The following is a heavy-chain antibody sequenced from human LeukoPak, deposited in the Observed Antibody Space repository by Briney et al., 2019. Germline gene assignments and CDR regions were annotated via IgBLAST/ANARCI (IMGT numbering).Heavy chain of an antibody. J-gene: IGHJ4*02. CDR3: ARDFRGSGSYPPY. CDR1: GFTFSSYS. V-gene: IGHV3-21*01. Sequence: GGSLRLSCAASGFTFSSYSMNWVRQAPGKGLEWVSSISSSSSYRYYADSVKGRFTISRDNAKNSLYLQMNSLRAEDTAVYYCARDFRGSGSYPPYWGQGTLVTVSS. D-gene: IGHD3-10*01. CDR2: ISSSSSYR.